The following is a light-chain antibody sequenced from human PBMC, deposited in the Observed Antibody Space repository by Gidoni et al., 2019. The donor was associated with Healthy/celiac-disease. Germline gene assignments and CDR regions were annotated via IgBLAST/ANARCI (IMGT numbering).Light chain of an antibody. J-gene: IGKJ2*01. CDR3: QQYDNLPYT. Sequence: DIQMTQSPSSLSASVGDRVTITCQASQAISNYLNWYQQKPGKAPKLLIYDASNLETGVPSRFSGSGFGTDFTFTISSLQPEDIATYYCQQYDNLPYTFGQGTKLEIK. V-gene: IGKV1-33*01. CDR2: DAS. CDR1: QAISNY.